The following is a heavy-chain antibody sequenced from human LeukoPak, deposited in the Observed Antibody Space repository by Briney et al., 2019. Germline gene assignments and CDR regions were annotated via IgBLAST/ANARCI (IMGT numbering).Heavy chain of an antibody. J-gene: IGHJ4*02. CDR2: INPNSGGT. CDR3: AREDLGDGYSWDYFDY. V-gene: IGHV1-2*02. Sequence: ASVKVSCKASGYTFTGYYMHWVRQAPGQGLEWMGWINPNSGGTNYAQKFQGRVTITADESTSTAYMELSSLRSEDTAVYYCAREDLGDGYSWDYFDYWGQGTLVTVSS. CDR1: GYTFTGYY. D-gene: IGHD5-24*01.